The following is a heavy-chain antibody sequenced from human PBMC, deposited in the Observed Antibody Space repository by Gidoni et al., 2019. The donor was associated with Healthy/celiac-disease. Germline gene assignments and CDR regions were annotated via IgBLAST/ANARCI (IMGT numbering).Heavy chain of an antibody. CDR1: GGIFRSYA. CDR2: IIPILGIA. CDR3: ATPGYSSGWEWVSIY. D-gene: IGHD6-19*01. J-gene: IGHJ4*02. Sequence: QLQLVLSGAEVKKPGSSVKVSCKASGGIFRSYALSWVRQAPGQGLEWMGRIIPILGIANYAQKVKGRVTITEDKSTSKAYMELSRLRSEDTDVYYCATPGYSSGWEWVSIYWGQGTLVTVSS. V-gene: IGHV1-69*09.